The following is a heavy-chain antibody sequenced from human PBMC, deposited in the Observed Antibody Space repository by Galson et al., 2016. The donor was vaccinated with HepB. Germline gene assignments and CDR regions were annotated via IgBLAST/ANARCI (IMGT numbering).Heavy chain of an antibody. CDR3: ARDRLHRDISSSCFDCYGLDV. CDR2: IWYDENNK. V-gene: IGHV3-33*01. Sequence: EWVAVIWYDENNKYYVDSVKGRFTISRDNSRNTVLLQMNSLRAEDTARYYCARDRLHRDISSSCFDCYGLDVWGQGTTVTVSS. J-gene: IGHJ6*02. D-gene: IGHD2-2*01.